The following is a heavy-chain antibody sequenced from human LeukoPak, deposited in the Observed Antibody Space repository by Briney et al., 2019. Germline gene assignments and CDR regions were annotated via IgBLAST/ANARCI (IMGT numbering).Heavy chain of an antibody. CDR1: GGSFSGYY. Sequence: SETLSLTCAVYGGSFSGYYWSWIRQPPGKGLEWIGEINHSGSTNYNPSLKSRVNISVDTSKNQFSLKLSSVTAADTAVYYCARAPRSSGYTYYYYYYMDVWGKGTTVTVSS. CDR2: INHSGST. J-gene: IGHJ6*03. V-gene: IGHV4-34*01. D-gene: IGHD5-12*01. CDR3: ARAPRSSGYTYYYYYYMDV.